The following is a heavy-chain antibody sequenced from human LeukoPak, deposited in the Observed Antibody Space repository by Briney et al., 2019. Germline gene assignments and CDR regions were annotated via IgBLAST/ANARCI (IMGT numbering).Heavy chain of an antibody. CDR2: ISAYNGNT. D-gene: IGHD6-13*01. CDR1: GYTFTSYG. CDR3: VEQLADFDY. V-gene: IGHV1-18*01. J-gene: IGHJ4*02. Sequence: ASVKVSCKASGYTFTSYGINWVRQAPGQGLEWMGRISAYNGNTNYAQKLQGRVTMTTDTSTSTAYMELSSLRSEDTAVYYCVEQLADFDYWGQGTLVTISS.